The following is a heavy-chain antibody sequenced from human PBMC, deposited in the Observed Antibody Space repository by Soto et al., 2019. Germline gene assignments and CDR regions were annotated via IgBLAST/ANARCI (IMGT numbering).Heavy chain of an antibody. CDR1: GFTFSSYK. CDR3: ARENAYGDPNSFDY. V-gene: IGHV3-21*02. D-gene: IGHD4-17*01. Sequence: EVQLVESGGGLVKPGGSLRLSCPASGFTFSSYKMNWVRQPPGKGLEWVSSISSSSNYIYYADSMKGRFTISRDNAKNSLYLQMNSLRAEDTAVYYCARENAYGDPNSFDYWGQGTLVTVSS. J-gene: IGHJ4*02. CDR2: ISSSSNYI.